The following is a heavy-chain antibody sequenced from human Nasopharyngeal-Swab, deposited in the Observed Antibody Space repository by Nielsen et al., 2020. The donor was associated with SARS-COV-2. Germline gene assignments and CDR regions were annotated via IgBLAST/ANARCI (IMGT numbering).Heavy chain of an antibody. Sequence: GESLKISCTASGFTFGDYAMSWVRQAPGKGLEWVSVISISGDSTDYADSVKGRFTISRDNSKNTMYLQMNSLRAEDTAGYYCAKVVRGWGSAFGSWGQGTLVTVSS. D-gene: IGHD7-27*01. V-gene: IGHV3-23*01. CDR3: AKVVRGWGSAFGS. CDR2: ISISGDST. CDR1: GFTFGDYA. J-gene: IGHJ5*01.